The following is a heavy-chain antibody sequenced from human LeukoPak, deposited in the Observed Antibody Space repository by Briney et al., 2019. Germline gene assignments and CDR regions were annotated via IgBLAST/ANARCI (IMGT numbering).Heavy chain of an antibody. CDR1: GGAITNDNFY. J-gene: IGHJ4*02. CDR2: INYSGTT. CDR3: ARLFDS. V-gene: IGHV4-39*01. Sequence: SETLSLTCTVSGGAITNDNFYWGWVRQPPGKGLEWFVSINYSGTTYYNPSLRSRLSISVDTSRTQFFLTLNSVTAADTAVYYCARLFDSWGGGILVSVSS.